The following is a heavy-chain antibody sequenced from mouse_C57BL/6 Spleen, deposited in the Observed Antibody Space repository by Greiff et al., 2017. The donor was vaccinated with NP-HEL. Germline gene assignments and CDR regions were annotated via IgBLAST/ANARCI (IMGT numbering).Heavy chain of an antibody. CDR3: ARGRIYYGYDDPSYAMDY. D-gene: IGHD2-2*01. J-gene: IGHJ4*01. Sequence: EVQLQQSGPELVKPGASVKIPCKASGYTFTDYNMDWVKQSHGKSLEWIGDINPNNGGTIYNQKFKGKATLTVDKSSSTAYMELRSLTSEDTAVYYCARGRIYYGYDDPSYAMDYWGQGTSVTVSS. V-gene: IGHV1-18*01. CDR1: GYTFTDYN. CDR2: INPNNGGT.